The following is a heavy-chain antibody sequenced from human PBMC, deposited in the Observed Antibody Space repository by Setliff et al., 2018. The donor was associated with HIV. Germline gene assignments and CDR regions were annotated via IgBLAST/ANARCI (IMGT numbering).Heavy chain of an antibody. CDR2: IYYSGST. J-gene: IGHJ4*02. V-gene: IGHV4-39*01. CDR1: GGSISNSRYY. D-gene: IGHD1-1*01. CDR3: ANWNTTVDADC. Sequence: SETLSLTCTASGGSISNSRYYWSWIRQPPGKGLEWIGSIYYSGSTHYNPSLKSRVTIPVDTSKNQFSLKLSSVTAAVTAVYYCANWNTTVDADCWGQGTLVTVSS.